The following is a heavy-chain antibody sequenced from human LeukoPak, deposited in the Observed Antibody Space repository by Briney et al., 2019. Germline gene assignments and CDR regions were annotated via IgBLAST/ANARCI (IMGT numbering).Heavy chain of an antibody. CDR2: VFYSGST. V-gene: IGHV4-59*08. CDR3: ARSRRAYDSSGYYSADAFDI. J-gene: IGHJ3*02. CDR1: GGSISSYY. Sequence: SETLSLTCTVSGGSISSYYWSWIRQPPGEGLEWVGYVFYSGSTYYNPSLKSRVTISVDTSKNQFSLKLSSVTAADTAVYYCARSRRAYDSSGYYSADAFDIWGQGTMVTVSS. D-gene: IGHD3-22*01.